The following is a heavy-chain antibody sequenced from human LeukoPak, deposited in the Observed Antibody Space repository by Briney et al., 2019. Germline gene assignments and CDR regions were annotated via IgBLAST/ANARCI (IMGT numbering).Heavy chain of an antibody. CDR2: MSSSDDGR. J-gene: IGHJ3*02. CDR1: GFSFSSYA. Sequence: GGSLRLSCATSGFSFSSYAMSWVRQAPGKGLEWVSAMSSSDDGRYYAASVRGRFTISRDTSRSTLYLQMNSLRAEDAAVYYCAKVSGDFWSGYDSAFDIWGQGTMVTVSS. V-gene: IGHV3-23*01. CDR3: AKVSGDFWSGYDSAFDI. D-gene: IGHD3-3*01.